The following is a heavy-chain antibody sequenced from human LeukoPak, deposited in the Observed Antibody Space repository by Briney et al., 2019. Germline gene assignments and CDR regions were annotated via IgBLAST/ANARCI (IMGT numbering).Heavy chain of an antibody. D-gene: IGHD2-21*02. Sequence: GGSLRLSCAASGFTFDDYAMHWVRRAPGKGLEWVSGISWNSGSIGYADSVKGRFTISRDNAKNSLYLQMNSLRAEDTALYYCAKAIYCGGDCYPEYFQHWGQGTLVTVSS. V-gene: IGHV3-9*01. CDR2: ISWNSGSI. CDR3: AKAIYCGGDCYPEYFQH. CDR1: GFTFDDYA. J-gene: IGHJ1*01.